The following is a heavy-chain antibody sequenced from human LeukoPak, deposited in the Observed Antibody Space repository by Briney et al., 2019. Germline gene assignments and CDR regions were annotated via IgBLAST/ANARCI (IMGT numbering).Heavy chain of an antibody. CDR1: GGSISSYY. D-gene: IGHD1-26*01. CDR3: AGRGIVGATTGAFDI. CDR2: IYYSGST. J-gene: IGHJ3*02. Sequence: PSETLSPTCTVSGGSISSYYWSWVRQPPGKGLEWIGYIYYSGSTNYNPSLKSRVTISVDTSKNQFSLKLSSVTAADTAVYYCAGRGIVGATTGAFDIWGQGTMVTVSS. V-gene: IGHV4-59*08.